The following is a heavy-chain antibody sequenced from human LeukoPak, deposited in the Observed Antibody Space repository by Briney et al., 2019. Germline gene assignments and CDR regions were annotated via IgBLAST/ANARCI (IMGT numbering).Heavy chain of an antibody. CDR2: ISYDGSNK. D-gene: IGHD2-2*01. CDR3: AKVHIVVVPAASGNAFDI. J-gene: IGHJ3*02. V-gene: IGHV3-30*18. CDR1: GFTFSSYG. Sequence: GRSLRLSCAASGFTFSSYGMHWVRQAPGKGLEWVAVISYDGSNKYYADSVKGRFTISRDNSKNTLYLQMNSLRAEDTAVYYCAKVHIVVVPAASGNAFDIWGQGTMVTVSS.